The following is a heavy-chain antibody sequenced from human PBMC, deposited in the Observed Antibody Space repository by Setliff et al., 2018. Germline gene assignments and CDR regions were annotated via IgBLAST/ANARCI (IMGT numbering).Heavy chain of an antibody. CDR1: GYPFVGYY. CDR2: IDSKSGRT. J-gene: IGHJ4*02. CDR3: AKQGDLAFDY. Sequence: ASVKVSCKTSGYPFVGYYIYWMRQAPGQGPEWMGWIDSKSGRTKYAVKFQGRVTMTRDTSINTIYMEVSSLTSDDTAMYYCAKQGDLAFDYWGRGTQVTVSS. V-gene: IGHV1-2*02. D-gene: IGHD3-16*01.